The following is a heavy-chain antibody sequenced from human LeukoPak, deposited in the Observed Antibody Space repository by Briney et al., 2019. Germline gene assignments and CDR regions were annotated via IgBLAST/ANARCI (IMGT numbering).Heavy chain of an antibody. CDR2: IYFSGST. J-gene: IGHJ5*02. D-gene: IGHD2-15*01. V-gene: IGHV4-59*08. Sequence: SETLSLTCTVSGGSISSYYGSWIRQPPGKGLEWIGYIYFSGSTNYHPSLKSRVTISVDTSKNQFSLMLSSVTAADTAVYYCARHVGYCGGGSCYTWFDPWGQGTLVTVSS. CDR1: GGSISSYY. CDR3: ARHVGYCGGGSCYTWFDP.